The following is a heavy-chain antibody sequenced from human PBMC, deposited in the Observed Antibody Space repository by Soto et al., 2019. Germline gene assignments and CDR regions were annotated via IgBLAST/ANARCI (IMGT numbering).Heavy chain of an antibody. V-gene: IGHV1-69*13. CDR3: ATSKKNTNWFDP. J-gene: IGHJ5*02. Sequence: SVKVSCKASGGTFSSYAISWVRQAPGQGLEWMGGIIPIFGTANYAQKFQGRVTITADESTSTAYMELSSLRSEDTAVYYCATSKKNTNWFDPWGKGTLVTVSS. CDR1: GGTFSSYA. CDR2: IIPIFGTA.